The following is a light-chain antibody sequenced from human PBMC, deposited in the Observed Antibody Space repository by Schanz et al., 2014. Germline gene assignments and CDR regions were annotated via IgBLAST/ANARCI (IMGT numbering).Light chain of an antibody. CDR3: AAWDDSLNGPV. J-gene: IGLJ3*02. Sequence: QSVLTQPPSASGSPGQSVTISCTGSSSDIGGYNSVSWYQQFPGKAPKLMIYEVNKRPSGVPDRFSGSKSGNTASLTVSGLQAEDEADYYCAAWDDSLNGPVFGGGTKLTVL. CDR1: SSDIGGYNS. CDR2: EVN. V-gene: IGLV2-8*01.